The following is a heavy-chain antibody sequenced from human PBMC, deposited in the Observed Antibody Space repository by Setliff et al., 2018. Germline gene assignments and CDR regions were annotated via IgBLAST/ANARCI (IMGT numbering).Heavy chain of an antibody. D-gene: IGHD6-25*01. CDR2: ISPDSIYI. CDR3: ARSPANGGHDAFTL. CDR1: GFTFRTFS. Sequence: GGSLRLSCAASGFTFRTFSMHWVRQAPGKGLEWVSSISPDSIYIYYADSVKGRLTISRDNAWDSLYLQMNSLGAEDTAVYYCARSPANGGHDAFTLWGQGTMVTVSS. V-gene: IGHV3-21*01. J-gene: IGHJ3*01.